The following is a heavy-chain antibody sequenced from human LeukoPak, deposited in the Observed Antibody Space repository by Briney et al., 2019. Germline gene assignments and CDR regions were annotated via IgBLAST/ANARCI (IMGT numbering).Heavy chain of an antibody. CDR1: GFTFSSYA. Sequence: PGGSLRLSCAASGFTFSSYAMSWVRQAPGKRLEWVSIIGNNGGGIHYADSVKGRFTISRDNFKNALYLQMNSLRVEDTAVYYCAIDPNWGTHSWGQGVLVTVSS. J-gene: IGHJ4*02. V-gene: IGHV3-23*01. CDR3: AIDPNWGTHS. CDR2: IGNNGGGI. D-gene: IGHD7-27*01.